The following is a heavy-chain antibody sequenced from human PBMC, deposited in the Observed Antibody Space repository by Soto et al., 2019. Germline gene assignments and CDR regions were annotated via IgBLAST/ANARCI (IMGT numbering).Heavy chain of an antibody. Sequence: QVQLVQSGPEVKKPGSSVKVSCKASGGIFSSYAISWLRQAPGQGLEWMGAVIPILGQPYYAQTFQGRATITADESARTAYMELSSLRSEDTAIYFCARVGGVGAPPGADYWGQGTLVTVSS. J-gene: IGHJ4*02. CDR3: ARVGGVGAPPGADY. D-gene: IGHD1-26*01. CDR2: VIPILGQP. V-gene: IGHV1-69*01. CDR1: GGIFSSYA.